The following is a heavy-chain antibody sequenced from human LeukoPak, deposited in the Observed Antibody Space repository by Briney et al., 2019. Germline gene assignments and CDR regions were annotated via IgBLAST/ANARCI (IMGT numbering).Heavy chain of an antibody. J-gene: IGHJ6*03. Sequence: GGSLRLSCAASGFTFSSYAMSWVRQAPGKGLEWVSAISGSGGSTYYADSVKGRFTISRDNSKNTLYLQMNSLRAEDTAVYYCAKEGEDIVVVPAASQGYYYYYMDVWGKGTTVTVSS. CDR2: ISGSGGST. CDR3: AKEGEDIVVVPAASQGYYYYYMDV. D-gene: IGHD2-2*01. V-gene: IGHV3-23*01. CDR1: GFTFSSYA.